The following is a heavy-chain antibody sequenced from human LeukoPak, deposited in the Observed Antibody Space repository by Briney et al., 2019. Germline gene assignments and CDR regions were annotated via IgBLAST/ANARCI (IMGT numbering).Heavy chain of an antibody. J-gene: IGHJ4*02. CDR3: ATAWGGSGLGYCET. Sequence: GGAPRLSPAAPGFTFSSYTIHSVPPAPGEGVGRGTLISHDGRNKLYADSVKGRFTISRDNSKNTLYLQMNSLTAEDTAVYYCATAWGGSGLGYCETWGQGTLVTVSS. CDR1: GFTFSSYT. D-gene: IGHD2-15*01. V-gene: IGHV3-30*04. CDR2: ISHDGRNK.